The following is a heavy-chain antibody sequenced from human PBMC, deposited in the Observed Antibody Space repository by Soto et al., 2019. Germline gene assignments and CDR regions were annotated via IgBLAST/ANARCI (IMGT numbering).Heavy chain of an antibody. Sequence: EVQLLESGGHVVQPGESLRLSCTGSGFSFFSYAMSWVRQAPGKGVEWVSTISGSGGHTYYADSVKGRFVVSRDNDKNTVYLHMSSLTGEDTAVYFCAKIEMGWFAHWGQGTQVTVSS. CDR2: ISGSGGHT. CDR1: GFSFFSYA. J-gene: IGHJ5*02. D-gene: IGHD2-8*01. V-gene: IGHV3-23*01. CDR3: AKIEMGWFAH.